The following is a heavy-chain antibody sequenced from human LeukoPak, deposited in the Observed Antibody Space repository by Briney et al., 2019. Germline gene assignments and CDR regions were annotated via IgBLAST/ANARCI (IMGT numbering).Heavy chain of an antibody. J-gene: IGHJ4*02. CDR3: ARDTEWLDFSFDY. CDR1: GFTFSSYS. CDR2: ISSSSSYI. V-gene: IGHV3-21*01. D-gene: IGHD3-3*01. Sequence: PGGSPRLSCAASGFTFSSYSMNWVRQAPGKGLEWVSSISSSSSYIYYADSVKGRFTISRDNAKNSLYLQMNSLRAEDTAVYYCARDTEWLDFSFDYWGQGTLVTVSS.